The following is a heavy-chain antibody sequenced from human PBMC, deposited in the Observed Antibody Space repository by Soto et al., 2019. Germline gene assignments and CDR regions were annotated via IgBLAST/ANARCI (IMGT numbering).Heavy chain of an antibody. Sequence: QVQLVESGGGVVQPGRSLRLSCAASGFTFSSYGMHWVRQAPGKGLEWLAVIIYDGSTKYYADSVKGQFTISRDNSKSTLYLQMNSLRAEDTAVYYCAKDRMGAGVRGYFDYWGQGTLVTVSS. J-gene: IGHJ4*02. CDR2: IIYDGSTK. V-gene: IGHV3-30*18. D-gene: IGHD3-10*01. CDR3: AKDRMGAGVRGYFDY. CDR1: GFTFSSYG.